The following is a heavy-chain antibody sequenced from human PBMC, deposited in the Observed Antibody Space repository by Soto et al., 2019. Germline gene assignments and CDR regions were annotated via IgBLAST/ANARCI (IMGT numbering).Heavy chain of an antibody. CDR2: IYWDDDK. V-gene: IGHV2-5*02. CDR3: ALKPRDSSGSANGFDP. J-gene: IGHJ5*02. Sequence: QITLKESGPTLVKPTQTLTLTCTFSGFSLSTSGVGVGWIRQPPGKALEWLALIYWDDDKRYSPSLKSRLTIPKDTSKNPVVLTMTNVDPVATATYYCALKPRDSSGSANGFDPWGQGTLVTVSS. D-gene: IGHD6-19*01. CDR1: GFSLSTSGVG.